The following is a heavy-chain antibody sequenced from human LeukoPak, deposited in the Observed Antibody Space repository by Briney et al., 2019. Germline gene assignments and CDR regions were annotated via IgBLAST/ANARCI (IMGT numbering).Heavy chain of an antibody. CDR3: ARAIRYWRVDPYFDY. D-gene: IGHD2-15*01. CDR2: IYYSGST. Sequence: SETLSLTCTVSGGSISSSSYYWGWIRQPPGKGLEWIGSIYYSGSTYYNPSLKSRVTISVDTSKNQFSLKLSSVTAADTAVYYCARAIRYWRVDPYFDYWGQGTLVTVSS. J-gene: IGHJ4*02. CDR1: GGSISSSSYY. V-gene: IGHV4-39*07.